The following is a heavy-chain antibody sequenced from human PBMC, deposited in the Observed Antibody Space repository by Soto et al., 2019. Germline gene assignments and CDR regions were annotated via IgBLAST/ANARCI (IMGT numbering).Heavy chain of an antibody. CDR1: GYSFTSYW. CDR3: ARSVIAAHPYYYYYGMDV. Sequence: PGESLKISCKGSGYSFTSYWIGWVRQMPGKGLEWMGIIYPGDSDTRYSPSFQGQVTISADKSISTAYLQWSSLKASDTAVYYCARSVIAAHPYYYYYGMDVWGQGTTVTVSS. V-gene: IGHV5-51*01. CDR2: IYPGDSDT. J-gene: IGHJ6*02. D-gene: IGHD6-6*01.